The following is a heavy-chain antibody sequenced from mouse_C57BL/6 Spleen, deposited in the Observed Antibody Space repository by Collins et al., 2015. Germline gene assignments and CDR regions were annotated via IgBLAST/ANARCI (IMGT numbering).Heavy chain of an antibody. Sequence: DVQLQESGPGLVKPSQSLSLTCSVTGYSITSGYYWNWIRQFPGNKLEWMGYISYDGSNNYNPSLKNRISITRDTSKNQFLLKLNSVTTEDTATYYCARARDYGYDGYFDVWGTGTTVTVSS. D-gene: IGHD2-2*01. CDR2: ISYDGSN. CDR1: GYSITSGYY. V-gene: IGHV3-6*01. CDR3: ARARDYGYDGYFDV. J-gene: IGHJ1*03.